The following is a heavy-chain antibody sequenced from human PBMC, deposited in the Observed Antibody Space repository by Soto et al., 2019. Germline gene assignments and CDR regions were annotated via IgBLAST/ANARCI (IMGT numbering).Heavy chain of an antibody. Sequence: QVQLVQSGAEVKKPGASVKVSCKASGYTFTSYAMHWVRQAPGQRLEGMGWINAGNGNTKYSQKFQGRVTITRDTSASTAYMELSSLRSEDTAVYYCAGEIMPSSWGNYYYYYGMDVWGQGTTVTVSS. CDR1: GYTFTSYA. V-gene: IGHV1-3*01. CDR2: INAGNGNT. D-gene: IGHD6-13*01. CDR3: AGEIMPSSWGNYYYYYGMDV. J-gene: IGHJ6*02.